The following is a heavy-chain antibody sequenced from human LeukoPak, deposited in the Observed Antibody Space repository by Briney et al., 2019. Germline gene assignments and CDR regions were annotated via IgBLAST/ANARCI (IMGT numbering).Heavy chain of an antibody. CDR3: ARETYSSSCPDY. CDR2: INTDGSST. CDR1: GFTFSSYW. D-gene: IGHD6-13*01. Sequence: GGSLRLSCAASGFTFSSYWMHWVRQAPGKGLVWVSRINTDGSSTTYADFVKGRFTISRDNAKNTLYLEVNSLRAEDTAVYYCARETYSSSCPDYWGQGTLVTVSS. J-gene: IGHJ4*02. V-gene: IGHV3-74*03.